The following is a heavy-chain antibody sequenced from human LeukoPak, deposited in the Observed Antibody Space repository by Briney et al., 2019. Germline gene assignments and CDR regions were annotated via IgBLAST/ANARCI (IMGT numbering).Heavy chain of an antibody. D-gene: IGHD3-10*01. J-gene: IGHJ5*02. CDR3: ARDFKYYGSGSYYAVPRIDP. CDR1: GYTFTDYY. V-gene: IGHV1-2*02. CDR2: INPNSGGT. Sequence: ASVKVSCKASGYTFTDYYMHWVRQAPGQGLEWMGWINPNSGGTNYAQKFQGRVTMTRDTSISTAYMELSRLRSDDTAVYYCARDFKYYGSGSYYAVPRIDPWGQGTLVTVSS.